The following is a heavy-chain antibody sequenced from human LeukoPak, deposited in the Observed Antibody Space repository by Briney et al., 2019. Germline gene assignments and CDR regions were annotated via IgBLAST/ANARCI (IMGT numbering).Heavy chain of an antibody. CDR1: GYTFTSYD. CDR2: MNPNSGNT. Sequence: RASVKVSCKASGYTFTSYDINWVRQATGRVLEWMGWMNPNSGNTGYAQKFQGRVTMTRNTSISTAYMELSSLRSEDTAVYYCARGRGLGWLLWIDGMDVWGQGTTVTVSS. J-gene: IGHJ6*02. V-gene: IGHV1-8*01. D-gene: IGHD3-3*01. CDR3: ARGRGLGWLLWIDGMDV.